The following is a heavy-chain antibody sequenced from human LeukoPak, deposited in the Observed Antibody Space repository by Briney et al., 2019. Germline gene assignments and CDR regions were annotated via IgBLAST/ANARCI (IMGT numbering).Heavy chain of an antibody. CDR3: AKGTIFGVTGGRSYGMDV. D-gene: IGHD3-3*01. CDR2: INHSGST. Sequence: PSETLSLTCAVYGGSFSGYHWSWIRQPPGKGLEWIGEINHSGSTNYNPSLKSRVTISVDTSKNQFSLKLTSVTAADTAVYYCAKGTIFGVTGGRSYGMDVWGQGTTVIVSS. J-gene: IGHJ6*02. V-gene: IGHV4-34*01. CDR1: GGSFSGYH.